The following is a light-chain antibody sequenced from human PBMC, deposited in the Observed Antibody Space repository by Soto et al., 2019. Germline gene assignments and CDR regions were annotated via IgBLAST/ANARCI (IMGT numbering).Light chain of an antibody. CDR2: DAS. Sequence: EIVLTQSPAALSLSPGERATLSCGASQSVAGNFLAWYQHKPGLAPRLLICDASIRANGIPDRFSGGGSGTDFTLTISRLEPEDSAVYYCQHYRSLPPMWTFGLGTKVDIK. CDR1: QSVAGNF. J-gene: IGKJ1*01. CDR3: QHYRSLPPMWT. V-gene: IGKV3D-20*01.